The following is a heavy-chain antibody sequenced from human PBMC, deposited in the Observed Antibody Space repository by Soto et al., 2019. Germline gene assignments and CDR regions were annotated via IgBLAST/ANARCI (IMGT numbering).Heavy chain of an antibody. Sequence: EVQLVESGGGLVQPGGSLRLSCAASGFTFSSYWMHWVRQAPGKGLVWVSRINSDGSSTSYADSVKGRFTISRDNAKNTLYLQMNRLRAEDTAVYYCARDYRNWNDLGSWGQGTLVTVSS. CDR1: GFTFSSYW. CDR2: INSDGSST. CDR3: ARDYRNWNDLGS. V-gene: IGHV3-74*01. D-gene: IGHD1-1*01. J-gene: IGHJ4*02.